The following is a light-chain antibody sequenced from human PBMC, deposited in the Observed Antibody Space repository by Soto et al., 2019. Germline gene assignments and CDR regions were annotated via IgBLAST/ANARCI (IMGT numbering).Light chain of an antibody. CDR3: QNYNGGPRT. J-gene: IGKJ1*01. CDR2: AAS. V-gene: IGKV1-27*01. Sequence: DIQMTQSPSSLSASVGDRVTITCRASQGISNYLAWYQQKPGKVPKLLIYAASTMQSGVPSRFSGSGSGTDFTLTISSLQPDDVSTYYCQNYNGGPRTFGQGTKVEIK. CDR1: QGISNY.